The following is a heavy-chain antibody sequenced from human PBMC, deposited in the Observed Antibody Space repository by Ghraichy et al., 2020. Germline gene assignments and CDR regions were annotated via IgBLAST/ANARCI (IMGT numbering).Heavy chain of an antibody. CDR2: IYHSGST. D-gene: IGHD2-21*01. J-gene: IGHJ3*02. Sequence: SETLSLTCTVSGGSISSGGYSWSWIRQPPGKGLEWIGYIYHSGSTYYNPSLKSRVTISVDRSKNQFSLKLSSVTAADTAVYYCARRWTYCGGDCYDAFDIWGQGTMVTVSS. CDR1: GGSISSGGYS. V-gene: IGHV4-30-2*01. CDR3: ARRWTYCGGDCYDAFDI.